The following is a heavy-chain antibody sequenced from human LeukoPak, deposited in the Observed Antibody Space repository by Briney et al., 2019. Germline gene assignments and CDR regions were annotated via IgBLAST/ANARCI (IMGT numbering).Heavy chain of an antibody. Sequence: SETLSLTCTVSGGSISSDGYYWSWIRQPPGKGLEWIGYIYHSGSTYYNPSLTSRDTISLERSRIQFSLKLSSVTAADTAVYYCARAHYDFWSGRNWFNPWGQGTLVTVSS. D-gene: IGHD3-3*01. CDR1: GGSISSDGYY. CDR3: ARAHYDFWSGRNWFNP. V-gene: IGHV4-30-2*01. CDR2: IYHSGST. J-gene: IGHJ5*02.